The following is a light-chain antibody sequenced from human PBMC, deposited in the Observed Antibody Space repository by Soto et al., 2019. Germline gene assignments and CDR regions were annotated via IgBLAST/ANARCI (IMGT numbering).Light chain of an antibody. CDR3: QQYSSHSGT. V-gene: IGKV1-5*01. CDR2: EAT. CDR1: QSIDTW. Sequence: DIQMTQSPSTLSASVGDRVIITCRASQSIDTWLAWYQHKPGRAPEVLISEATSSERGVPSRFSGSGSGTDFSLTISSLQPDDFATYYCQQYSSHSGTFGQGTKLEVK. J-gene: IGKJ2*01.